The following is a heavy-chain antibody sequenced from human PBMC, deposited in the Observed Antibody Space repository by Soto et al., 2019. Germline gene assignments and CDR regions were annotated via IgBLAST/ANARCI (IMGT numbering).Heavy chain of an antibody. CDR2: VYYTGGT. Sequence: QLQLQESGPGLVKPSETLSLTCTVSGGSLSSRSNYWGWVRRPPGKGLAWIGSVYYTGGTYYNPSLMSRVAISIDMSKIHSSLELSFVPAADTAVYYCAREGPPIRAHNPPEVFQQWGQGNLVTVSS. CDR3: AREGPPIRAHNPPEVFQQ. CDR1: GGSLSSRSNY. D-gene: IGHD1-26*01. J-gene: IGHJ1*01. V-gene: IGHV4-39*02.